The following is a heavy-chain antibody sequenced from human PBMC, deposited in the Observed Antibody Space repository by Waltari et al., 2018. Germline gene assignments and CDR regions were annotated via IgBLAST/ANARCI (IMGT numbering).Heavy chain of an antibody. D-gene: IGHD6-13*01. Sequence: QVQLQQSGPSLIKPSQTLSVTCDISGDSVSSISTAWNWIRQSPSRGLEWLGRTYYKSKWYHDYAASVKSRLTINPDTSKNQWSLQLKSVMPQDTAVYYCAREVTVPAASSYYGLDVWGQGTTVTVSS. CDR3: AREVTVPAASSYYGLDV. J-gene: IGHJ6*02. V-gene: IGHV6-1*01. CDR1: GDSVSSISTA. CDR2: TYYKSKWYH.